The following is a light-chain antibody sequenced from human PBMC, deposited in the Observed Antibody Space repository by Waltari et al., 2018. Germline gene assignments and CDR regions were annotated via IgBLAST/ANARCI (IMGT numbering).Light chain of an antibody. CDR1: SSDVGDSNY. V-gene: IGLV2-8*01. J-gene: IGLJ2*01. CDR3: SSYAGSNDVV. CDR2: EVS. Sequence: QSALTQPPSASGSPGQSVTISCTGTSSDVGDSNYVAWYQQHPGKAPKLMLFEVSKRPSGVPDRFSGSKSGNTASLTVSGLQAEDEADYYCSSYAGSNDVVFGGGTRLTVL.